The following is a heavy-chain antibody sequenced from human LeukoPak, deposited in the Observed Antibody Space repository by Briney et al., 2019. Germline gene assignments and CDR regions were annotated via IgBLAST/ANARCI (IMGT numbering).Heavy chain of an antibody. D-gene: IGHD3/OR15-3a*01. V-gene: IGHV4-59*01. CDR1: GGSISSYY. Sequence: PSETLSLTCTVSGGSISSYYWSWIRQPPGRGLEWIGYIFDNGSTNYNPSLKSRVTISVDTAKNHVSLSLSSVTAADTAVYYCARQSVDFWTDYAKNWFDPWGQGTLVTVSP. J-gene: IGHJ5*02. CDR2: IFDNGST. CDR3: ARQSVDFWTDYAKNWFDP.